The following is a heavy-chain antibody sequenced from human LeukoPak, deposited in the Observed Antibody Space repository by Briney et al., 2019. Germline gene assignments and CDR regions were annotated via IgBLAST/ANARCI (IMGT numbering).Heavy chain of an antibody. V-gene: IGHV3-23*01. J-gene: IGHJ5*02. D-gene: IGHD6-13*01. CDR1: GFTFSNYG. Sequence: GGSLRLSCAASGFTFSNYGMSWVRQAPGKGLEWVSSISGSGDSTYYADSVKGRFTISRDNSKNTLYLQMNSLRAEDTAIYYCAIKVYSSPNCFDPWGQGTLVTVSS. CDR3: AIKVYSSPNCFDP. CDR2: ISGSGDST.